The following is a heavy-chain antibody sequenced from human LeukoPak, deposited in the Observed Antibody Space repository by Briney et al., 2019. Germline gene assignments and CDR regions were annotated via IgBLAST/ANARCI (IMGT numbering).Heavy chain of an antibody. V-gene: IGHV4-31*03. CDR1: GGSVSSGGYY. D-gene: IGHD6-13*01. Sequence: SQTLSLTCTVSGGSVSSGGYYWSCIRLHPGKGLEWIVSIYYRGNTSYNPSLKSRVTISVDTSKNQFSLKLSSVTAADTAVYYCARVIAAAGTDYWGQGTLVSVS. J-gene: IGHJ4*02. CDR3: ARVIAAAGTDY. CDR2: IYYRGNT.